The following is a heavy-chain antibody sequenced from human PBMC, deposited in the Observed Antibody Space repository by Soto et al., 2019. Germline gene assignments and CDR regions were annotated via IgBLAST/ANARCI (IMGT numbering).Heavy chain of an antibody. CDR2: ISGSGGSM. CDR3: ASCPQNCITTSPCCLYFDY. V-gene: IGHV3-23*01. CDR1: GFTFSSYA. Sequence: PGGSLRLSCAASGFTFSSYAMRWVRQAPGKGLEWVSAISGSGGSMYYADSVKGRFTISRDNSKNTLYLQMSSLRSEDTAVYYCASCPQNCITTSPCCLYFDYWGQGTLVTVSS. J-gene: IGHJ4*02. D-gene: IGHD2-2*01.